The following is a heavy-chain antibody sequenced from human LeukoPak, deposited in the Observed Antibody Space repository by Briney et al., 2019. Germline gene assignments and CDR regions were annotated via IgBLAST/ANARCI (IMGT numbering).Heavy chain of an antibody. CDR3: ARGKSGSYRSVHYYYYMDV. CDR2: IYSGGST. Sequence: GGSLRLSCAASGFTVSSNYMSWVRQAPGKGLEWVSVIYSGGSTYYADSVKGRFTISRDNSKNTLCLQMNSLRVEDTAVYYCARGKSGSYRSVHYYYYMDVWGKGTTVTVSS. CDR1: GFTVSSNY. D-gene: IGHD1-26*01. V-gene: IGHV3-66*01. J-gene: IGHJ6*03.